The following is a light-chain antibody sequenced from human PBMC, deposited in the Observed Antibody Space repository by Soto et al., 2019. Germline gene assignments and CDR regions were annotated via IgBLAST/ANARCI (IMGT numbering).Light chain of an antibody. CDR3: QQSYSTPYT. J-gene: IGKJ2*01. CDR2: AAS. CDR1: RGLTTN. V-gene: IGKV1-39*01. Sequence: QLTQPPSPLFPSVEAGFPFTCRAVRGLTTNLNWYQQKPGKAPKLLIYAASSLQSGVQSRFSGSGSGTDFTLTISSLQPEDLATYYCQQSYSTPYTFGQGTKLQIK.